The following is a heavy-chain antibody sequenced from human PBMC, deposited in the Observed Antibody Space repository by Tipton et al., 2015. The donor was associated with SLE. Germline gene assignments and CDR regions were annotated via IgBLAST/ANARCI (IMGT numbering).Heavy chain of an antibody. J-gene: IGHJ4*02. CDR1: GYTFTGYY. D-gene: IGHD2-15*01. Sequence: QLVQSGAEVKKPGASVKVSCKASGYTFTGYYMHWVRQAPGQGLEWMGWINPNSGGINYAQKFQGRVTMTRDTSISTAYMELSRLRSDDTAVHYCARDDCSGGSCYDYWGQGTLVTVSS. CDR2: INPNSGGI. V-gene: IGHV1-2*02. CDR3: ARDDCSGGSCYDY.